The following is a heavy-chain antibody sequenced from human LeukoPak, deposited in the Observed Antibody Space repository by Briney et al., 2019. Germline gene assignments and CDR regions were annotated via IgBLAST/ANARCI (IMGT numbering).Heavy chain of an antibody. V-gene: IGHV3-21*01. CDR2: LSGGSDYI. CDR3: AKFSGGWYWDH. CDR1: APMLSSYY. J-gene: IGHJ4*02. D-gene: IGHD6-19*01. Sequence: GGSLRLSSPASAPMLSSYYMYCARQAAGNGLEWVSSLSGGSDYIFYADPVKGRFTVSRDNARNALYLEMHNLRAEDTAVYYCAKFSGGWYWDHWGRGTLVTVSS.